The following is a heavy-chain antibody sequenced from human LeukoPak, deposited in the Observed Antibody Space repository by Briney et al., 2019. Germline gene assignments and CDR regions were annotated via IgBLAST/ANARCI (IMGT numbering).Heavy chain of an antibody. CDR1: GGSISRYY. D-gene: IGHD3-22*01. Sequence: PSETLSLTYIVSGGSISRYYWSWIRQPPGKGLEWIGYIHHSGSTNYNPFLKSRVTISVDTSKNQFSLKLSSVTAADTAVYYCASDSSGYYYPYYWGQGTLVTVSS. V-gene: IGHV4-59*08. CDR2: IHHSGST. J-gene: IGHJ4*02. CDR3: ASDSSGYYYPYY.